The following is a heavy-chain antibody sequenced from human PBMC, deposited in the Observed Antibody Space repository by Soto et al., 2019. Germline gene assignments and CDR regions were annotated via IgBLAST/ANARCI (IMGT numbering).Heavy chain of an antibody. J-gene: IGHJ4*02. V-gene: IGHV4-39*01. CDR3: MGITIFGVVID. Sequence: PSETLSLTCTVSGGSISSSDYYWGWIRQPPGKGLEWIGSIFYSGSTYYNPSLKSRVTISVDTSKNQFSLNLSSVTAADTAVYYCMGITIFGVVIDWGQGTLVTVSS. D-gene: IGHD3-3*01. CDR2: IFYSGST. CDR1: GGSISSSDYY.